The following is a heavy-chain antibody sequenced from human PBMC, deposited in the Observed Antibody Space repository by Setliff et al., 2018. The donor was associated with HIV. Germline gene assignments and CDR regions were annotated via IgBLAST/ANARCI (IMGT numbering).Heavy chain of an antibody. Sequence: ASVKVSCKASGYTFTNYAIHWVRQAPGQRLEWMGWINPGNGNTKYSQKFRGRVTMTSDTSTNTVYMELRSLRSEETAVFYCARDVDISGRGSALDIWGQGTGVTVS. D-gene: IGHD3-16*01. CDR1: GYTFTNYA. CDR3: ARDVDISGRGSALDI. V-gene: IGHV1-3*01. J-gene: IGHJ3*02. CDR2: INPGNGNT.